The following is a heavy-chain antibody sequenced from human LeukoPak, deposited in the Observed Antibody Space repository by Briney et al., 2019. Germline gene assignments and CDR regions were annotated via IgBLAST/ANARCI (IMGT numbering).Heavy chain of an antibody. CDR2: ISYDGSNK. D-gene: IGHD2-21*01. Sequence: GGSLRLSCAASGFTFSSYAMHWVRQAPGKGLEWVAVISYDGSNKYYADSVKGRFTISRDNSKNTLYLQMNSLRAEDTAVYYCARGLVFGWGSVGFDYWGQGTPVTVSS. CDR3: ARGLVFGWGSVGFDY. CDR1: GFTFSSYA. J-gene: IGHJ4*02. V-gene: IGHV3-30-3*01.